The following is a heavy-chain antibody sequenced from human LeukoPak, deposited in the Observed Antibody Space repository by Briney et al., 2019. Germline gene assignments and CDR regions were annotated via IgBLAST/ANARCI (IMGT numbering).Heavy chain of an antibody. CDR3: ASLHQFHYGGSSGGWRGDAFDI. J-gene: IGHJ3*02. V-gene: IGHV5-10-1*01. D-gene: IGHD4-23*01. Sequence: GESLKISCKGSGYSFTSYWISWVRQMPGKGLEWMGRIDPSDSYTNYSPSFQGHVTISADKSISTAHLQWSSLKASDTAMYYCASLHQFHYGGSSGGWRGDAFDIWGQGTMVTVSS. CDR2: IDPSDSYT. CDR1: GYSFTSYW.